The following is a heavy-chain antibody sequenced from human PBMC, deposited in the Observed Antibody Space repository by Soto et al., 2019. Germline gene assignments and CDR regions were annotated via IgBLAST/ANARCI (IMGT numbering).Heavy chain of an antibody. CDR3: ARHSLALRKNNWFDP. D-gene: IGHD3-3*02. J-gene: IGHJ5*02. V-gene: IGHV4-39*01. CDR2: IFCLGSS. CDR1: GDSIISSDFY. Sequence: SETLSLTCTVSGDSIISSDFYWGWVRQPPGKGLEWIGSIFCLGSSYYNPSLKSRVTMSVDTSKNQFSLRLMSVTAADTALYFCARHSLALRKNNWFDPWGQGSMVTVSS.